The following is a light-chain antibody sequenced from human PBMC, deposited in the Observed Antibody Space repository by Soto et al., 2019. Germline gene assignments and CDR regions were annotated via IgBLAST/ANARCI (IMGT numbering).Light chain of an antibody. J-gene: IGLJ3*02. CDR2: DVN. CDR3: SSYGTSSTL. Sequence: QSVLTQPASVSGSLGQSITISCTGTSSDIGAYDYVSWYQQHPGKAPKLMIYDVNNRPSGVSNRFSGSKSGNTASLTISGLQAEDEGDYYCSSYGTSSTLFGGGTKLTVL. CDR1: SSDIGAYDY. V-gene: IGLV2-14*03.